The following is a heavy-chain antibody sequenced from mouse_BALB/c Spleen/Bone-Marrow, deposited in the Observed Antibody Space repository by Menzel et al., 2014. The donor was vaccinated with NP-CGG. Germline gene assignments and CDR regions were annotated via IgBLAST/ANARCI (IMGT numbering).Heavy chain of an antibody. V-gene: IGHV14-3*02. D-gene: IGHD1-1*01. J-gene: IGHJ2*01. CDR2: IDPANGNT. Sequence: VQLQQSGAELVKPGASVKLSCTASGFNTKDTYMRWVKQRPEQGLEWIGRIDPANGNTKYDPKFQGKATITADTSSNTAYLQLSSLTSEDTAVYYCARYYYGSSLFDYWGQGTTLTASS. CDR3: ARYYYGSSLFDY. CDR1: GFNTKDTY.